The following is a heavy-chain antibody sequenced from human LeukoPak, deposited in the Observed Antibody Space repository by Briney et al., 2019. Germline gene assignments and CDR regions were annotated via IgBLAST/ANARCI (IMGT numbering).Heavy chain of an antibody. CDR1: GFTFSSYW. V-gene: IGHV3-7*01. CDR2: IKQDGSEK. CDR3: ASSRGYYDSSGYYYPVDY. D-gene: IGHD3-22*01. J-gene: IGHJ4*02. Sequence: HPGGSLRLSCAASGFTFSSYWMSWVRQAPGKGLEWVANIKQDGSEKYYVDSVKGRFTISRDNAKNSLYLQMNSLRAEDTAVYYCASSRGYYDSSGYYYPVDYWGQGTLVTVSS.